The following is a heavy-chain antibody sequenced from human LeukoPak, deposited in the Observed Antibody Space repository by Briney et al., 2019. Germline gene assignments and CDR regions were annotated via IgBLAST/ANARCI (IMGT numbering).Heavy chain of an antibody. CDR3: ARAVSKVPAATYYYYYYMDV. D-gene: IGHD2-2*01. CDR2: INHSGST. J-gene: IGHJ6*03. V-gene: IGHV4-34*01. CDR1: GGSFSGYY. Sequence: SETLSLTCAVYGGSFSGYYWSWIRQPPGKGLEWIGEINHSGSTNYNPSLKSRVTISVDTSKNQFSLKLSSVTAADTAAYYCARAVSKVPAATYYYYYYMDVWGKGTTVTVSS.